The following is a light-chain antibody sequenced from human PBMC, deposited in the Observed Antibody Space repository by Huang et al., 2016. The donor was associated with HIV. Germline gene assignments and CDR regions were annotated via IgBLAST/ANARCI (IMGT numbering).Light chain of an antibody. V-gene: IGKV1-5*03. CDR1: QSISSW. CDR2: KAS. Sequence: DIQMTQSPSTLSASVGDRVTITCRASQSISSWLAWYQQKPGKAPKRLIYKASSLESGGPSRCSGSGSGTEFTLTISSLQPDDFATYYCQQYNSYPWTFGQGTKVEIK. CDR3: QQYNSYPWT. J-gene: IGKJ1*01.